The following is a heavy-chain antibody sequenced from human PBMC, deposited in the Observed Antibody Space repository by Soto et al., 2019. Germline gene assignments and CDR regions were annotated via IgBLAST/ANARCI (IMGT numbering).Heavy chain of an antibody. J-gene: IGHJ4*01. Sequence: GGSLRLSCAASGFTFSDYYMNWIRQAPGQGLEWLSFINPRGETRYIADSIRGRFTFSRDNARRSLYVQMNSLRAEDTAVYYCARSGLPLIEILDYWGHGTLVTVSS. CDR3: ARSGLPLIEILDY. D-gene: IGHD1-1*01. CDR2: INPRGETR. CDR1: GFTFSDYY. V-gene: IGHV3-11*01.